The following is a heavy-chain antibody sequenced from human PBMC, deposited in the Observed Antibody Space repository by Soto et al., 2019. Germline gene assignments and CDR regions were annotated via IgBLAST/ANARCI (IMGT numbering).Heavy chain of an antibody. J-gene: IGHJ6*03. D-gene: IGHD2-21*01. V-gene: IGHV4-34*01. CDR2: INHLGSI. CDR1: GGSLSDYF. CDR3: ARGGISHWAYFYYMDV. Sequence: SETLSLTCVVSGGSLSDYFWSWIRQPPGMALEWIGEINHLGSINYNPSLKSRVTMSVGTSKNQFSLTLNSVTPADTATYYCARGGISHWAYFYYMDVWDRGTTVTVSS.